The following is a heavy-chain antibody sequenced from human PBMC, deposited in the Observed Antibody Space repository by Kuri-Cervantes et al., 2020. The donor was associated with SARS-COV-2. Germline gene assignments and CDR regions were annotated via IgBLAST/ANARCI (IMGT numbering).Heavy chain of an antibody. CDR1: GFTFSSYA. CDR2: NSGSGGST. CDR3: ARGIGIAAAGH. Sequence: GGSLRLSCAASGFTFSSYAMSWVRQAPGKGLEWVSANSGSGGSTYYADSVEGRFTISRDNSKNTLYLQMNSLRAEDTAVYYCARGIGIAAAGHWGQGTLVTVSS. V-gene: IGHV3-23*01. J-gene: IGHJ4*02. D-gene: IGHD6-13*01.